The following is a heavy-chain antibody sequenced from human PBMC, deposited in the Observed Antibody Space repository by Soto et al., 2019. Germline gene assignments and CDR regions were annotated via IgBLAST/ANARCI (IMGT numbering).Heavy chain of an antibody. CDR2: ISSSSSYT. CDR3: ARGVPDFDY. D-gene: IGHD3-10*01. V-gene: IGHV3-11*06. CDR1: GFTFSDYY. Sequence: GGSLRLSCAASGFTFSDYYMSWIRQAPGKGLEWVSYISSSSSYTNYADSVKGRFTISGDNAKNSLYLQMNSLRAEDTAVYYCARGVPDFDYWGQGTLVTVSS. J-gene: IGHJ4*02.